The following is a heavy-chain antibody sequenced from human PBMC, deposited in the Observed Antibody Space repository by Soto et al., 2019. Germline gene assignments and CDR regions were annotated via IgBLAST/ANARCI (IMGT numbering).Heavy chain of an antibody. CDR2: IYYSGST. CDR1: GGSISSYY. CDR3: ARHVTGRYPTSGPFDY. Sequence: SETLSLTCTVSGGSISSYYWSWIRQPPGKGLEWIGYIYYSGSTNYNPSLKSRVTISVDTSKNQFSLKLSSVTAADTAVYYCARHVTGRYPTSGPFDYWGQGTLVTVSS. D-gene: IGHD5-12*01. V-gene: IGHV4-59*08. J-gene: IGHJ4*02.